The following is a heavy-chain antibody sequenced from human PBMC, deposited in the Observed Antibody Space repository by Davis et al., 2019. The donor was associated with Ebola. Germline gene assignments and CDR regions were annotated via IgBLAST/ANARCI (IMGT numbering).Heavy chain of an antibody. J-gene: IGHJ6*04. D-gene: IGHD2-2*01. CDR3: AKAGPSGGDIVVVPAALRDYYGMDV. Sequence: GGSLRLSCAASGFTFSSYGMHWVRQAPGKGLEWVAVISYDGSNKYYADSVKGRFTISRDNSKNTLYLQMNSLRAEDTAVYYCAKAGPSGGDIVVVPAALRDYYGMDVWGKGTTVTVSS. CDR1: GFTFSSYG. V-gene: IGHV3-30*18. CDR2: ISYDGSNK.